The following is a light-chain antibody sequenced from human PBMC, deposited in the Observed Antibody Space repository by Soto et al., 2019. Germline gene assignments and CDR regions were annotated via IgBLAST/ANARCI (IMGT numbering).Light chain of an antibody. CDR1: SSNIGYNY. J-gene: IGLJ2*01. CDR2: DTD. V-gene: IGLV1-51*01. Sequence: QSVLTQPPSVSAAPGQKVTISCSGTSSNIGYNYVSWYQQLPGTAPKLLIYDTDKRPSGIPDRFSGSKSGTSATLDITGLQTGDEAEYYCGTWDTSLRTVIFGGGTKVTVL. CDR3: GTWDTSLRTVI.